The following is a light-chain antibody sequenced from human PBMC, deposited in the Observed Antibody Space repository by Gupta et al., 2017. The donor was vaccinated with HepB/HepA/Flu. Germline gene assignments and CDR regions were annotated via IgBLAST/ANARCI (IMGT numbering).Light chain of an antibody. J-gene: IGKJ1*01. CDR2: GAT. Sequence: ELVLTQSPGTLSLSPGESATLCCRASQSVSSSYLAWYQQKPGQATRTLIYGATSRATGIRDRCSGSGSGTDFTLTISRLEPEDVEVYYCQQYGSPPWTFGQGTKVEIK. V-gene: IGKV3-20*01. CDR1: QSVSSSY. CDR3: QQYGSPPWT.